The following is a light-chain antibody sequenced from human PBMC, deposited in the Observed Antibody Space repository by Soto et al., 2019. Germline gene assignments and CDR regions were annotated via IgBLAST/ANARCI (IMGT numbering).Light chain of an antibody. CDR3: LQYHNLWA. Sequence: ILMTQSPATVSVSPGESATLSCRASQNIYYNVAWYQQRPGQAPRLLIYRASTRAPGVPARFSGSGSGTEFTLTISSLQPEDFTVYSCLQYHNLWAFGQGTKADIK. CDR2: RAS. J-gene: IGKJ1*01. CDR1: QNIYYN. V-gene: IGKV3-15*01.